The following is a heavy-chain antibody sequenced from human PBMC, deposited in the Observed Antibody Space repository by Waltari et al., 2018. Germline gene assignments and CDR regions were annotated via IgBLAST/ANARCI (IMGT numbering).Heavy chain of an antibody. J-gene: IGHJ4*02. Sequence: QVQLVQSGAEVKKPGSSVKVSCKASGGTFSSNAISWVRQAPGQGLEWMGGIIPILGIANYAQKFQGRATITADESTSTAYMELSSLRSEDTAVYYCASRQQLVLDGLVTEYYFDYWGQGTLVTVSS. D-gene: IGHD6-13*01. CDR3: ASRQQLVLDGLVTEYYFDY. CDR1: GGTFSSNA. V-gene: IGHV1-69*04. CDR2: IIPILGIA.